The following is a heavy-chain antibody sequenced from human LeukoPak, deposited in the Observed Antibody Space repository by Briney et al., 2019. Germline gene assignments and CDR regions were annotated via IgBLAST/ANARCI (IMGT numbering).Heavy chain of an antibody. V-gene: IGHV1-8*02. CDR3: ASHRPDSSGYSYNWFDP. CDR2: MNPNSGNT. D-gene: IGHD3-22*01. Sequence: ASVKVSCKASGYTFTSYAMHWVRQAPGQRLEWMGWMNPNSGNTGYAQKFQGRVAMTRNTSISTAYMELSSLRSEDTAVYYCASHRPDSSGYSYNWFDPWGQGTLVTVSS. J-gene: IGHJ5*02. CDR1: GYTFTSYA.